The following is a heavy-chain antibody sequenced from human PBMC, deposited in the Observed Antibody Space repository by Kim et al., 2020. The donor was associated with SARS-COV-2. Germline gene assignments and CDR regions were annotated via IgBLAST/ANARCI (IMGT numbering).Heavy chain of an antibody. D-gene: IGHD7-27*01. CDR2: GATI. V-gene: IGHV3-11*01. Sequence: GATIYYAASVKVPFTISRDTAKNALCLEINSLRAEDTAVYYCARDGDLDYWGQGDLVTVSS. CDR3: ARDGDLDY. J-gene: IGHJ4*02.